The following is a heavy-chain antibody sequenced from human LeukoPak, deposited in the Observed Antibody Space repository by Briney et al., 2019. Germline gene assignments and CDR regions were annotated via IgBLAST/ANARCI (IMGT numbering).Heavy chain of an antibody. J-gene: IGHJ4*01. Sequence: PGGSLRLSCAASGFTFSSYAMHWVRQAPGKGLEWVAVISYDGSNKYYADSVKGRFTISRDNSKNTLYLQMNSLRAEDTAVYYCARDIVPPAVDHFDYWGPGTPVTVSS. CDR2: ISYDGSNK. D-gene: IGHD2-2*01. CDR1: GFTFSSYA. V-gene: IGHV3-30*04. CDR3: ARDIVPPAVDHFDY.